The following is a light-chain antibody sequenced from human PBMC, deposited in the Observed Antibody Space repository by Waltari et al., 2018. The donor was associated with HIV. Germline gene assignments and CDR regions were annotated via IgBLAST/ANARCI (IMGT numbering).Light chain of an antibody. V-gene: IGLV1-44*01. CDR1: SSNIGSNS. CDR3: AAWDDSLSGRV. Sequence: QSVLTQPPSASGTPGPRVTISCSGSSSNIGSNSVNWYQQLPGTAPKLLIYNNKERPSGVPDRFSGSRSGTSASLAISGLQSEDEADYYCAAWDDSLSGRVFGGGTKLTVL. J-gene: IGLJ2*01. CDR2: NNK.